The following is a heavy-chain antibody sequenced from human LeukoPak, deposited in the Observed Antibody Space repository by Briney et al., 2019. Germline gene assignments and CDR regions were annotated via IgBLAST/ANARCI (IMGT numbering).Heavy chain of an antibody. CDR2: IYHSGTT. D-gene: IGHD3-22*01. V-gene: IGHV4-39*07. J-gene: IGHJ4*02. CDR3: ARDHKRSYDSSGYYYGHFDY. Sequence: SETLSLTCTVSGGSISSSSFYWGWIRQPPGKGLEWIGSIYHSGTTYYNPSLKSRVTISVDTSKNQFSLKLSSVTAADTAVYYCARDHKRSYDSSGYYYGHFDYWGQGTLVTVSS. CDR1: GGSISSSSFY.